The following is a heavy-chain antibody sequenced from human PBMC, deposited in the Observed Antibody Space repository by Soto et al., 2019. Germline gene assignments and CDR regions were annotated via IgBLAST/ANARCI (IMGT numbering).Heavy chain of an antibody. J-gene: IGHJ4*02. V-gene: IGHV3-15*01. D-gene: IGHD3-22*01. CDR1: GFTFSNAW. Sequence: EVQLVESGGGLVKPGGSLRLSCAASGFTFSNAWMSWVRQAPGKGLEWVDRIKSKTDGGTTDYAAPVKGRFTISRDDSKNTLYLQMNSLKTEDTALYYCTTDPHSYYYDSSGFYWGQGTLVTVSS. CDR2: IKSKTDGGTT. CDR3: TTDPHSYYYDSSGFY.